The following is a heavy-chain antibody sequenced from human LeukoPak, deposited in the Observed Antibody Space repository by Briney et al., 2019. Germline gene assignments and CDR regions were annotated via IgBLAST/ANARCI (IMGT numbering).Heavy chain of an antibody. J-gene: IGHJ5*02. CDR3: VRDADTSRGRDP. D-gene: IGHD1-26*01. V-gene: IGHV1-18*01. Sequence: ASVKVSCKASGYTFIKYGISWVRRAPGRGLEWMGWISVVDRDVDYAEDLQTRVTLTAERYTNTVYMELRSLRPDDTAEYYCVRDADTSRGRDPWGQGTLVKVSS. CDR1: GYTFIKYG. CDR2: ISVVDRDV.